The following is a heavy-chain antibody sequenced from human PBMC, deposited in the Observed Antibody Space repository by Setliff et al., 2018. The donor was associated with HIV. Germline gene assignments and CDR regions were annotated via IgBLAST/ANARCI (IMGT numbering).Heavy chain of an antibody. Sequence: PSETLSLTCGVYGGSFSDYYWSWIRQPPGKGLEWIGEINHSGNTTYNPSLKSRVTMSVDTTKNQFSLKLNTVTAADTATYYCLLDVPLILRTSPPLWGQGTPVTVSS. V-gene: IGHV4-34*01. CDR3: LLDVPLILRTSPPL. CDR1: GGSFSDYY. J-gene: IGHJ4*02. D-gene: IGHD1-7*01. CDR2: INHSGNT.